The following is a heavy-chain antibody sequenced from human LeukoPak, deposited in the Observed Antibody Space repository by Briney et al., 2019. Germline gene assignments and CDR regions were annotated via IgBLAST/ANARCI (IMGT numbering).Heavy chain of an antibody. J-gene: IGHJ3*02. D-gene: IGHD2-2*03. Sequence: GGSLRLSCAAPGFTFSSYAMSWVRQAPGKGLEWVSAISGSGGSTYYADSVKGRFTISRDNSKNTLYLQMNSLRAEDTAVYYCAKDYVDIVVVPAAIDAFDIWGQGTMVTVSS. CDR1: GFTFSSYA. V-gene: IGHV3-23*01. CDR3: AKDYVDIVVVPAAIDAFDI. CDR2: ISGSGGST.